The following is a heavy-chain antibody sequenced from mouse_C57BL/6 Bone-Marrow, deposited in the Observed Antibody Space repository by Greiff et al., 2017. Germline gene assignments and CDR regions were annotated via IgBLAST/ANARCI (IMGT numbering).Heavy chain of an antibody. V-gene: IGHV5-4*01. CDR3: ARDSAGYMDY. Sequence: EVQLVESGGGLVKPGGSLKLSCAASGFNFSSYAMSWVRQTPEKRLEWVATISDGGSYTYYPANVQGRFTISRDNAKNNLYLQMSHLKYEDTDMYYCARDSAGYMDYGGQGTTLTVSS. J-gene: IGHJ2*01. CDR1: GFNFSSYA. CDR2: ISDGGSYT.